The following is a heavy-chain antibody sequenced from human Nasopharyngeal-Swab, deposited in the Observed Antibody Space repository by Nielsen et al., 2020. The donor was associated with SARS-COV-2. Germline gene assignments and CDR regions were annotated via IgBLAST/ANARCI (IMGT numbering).Heavy chain of an antibody. J-gene: IGHJ4*02. D-gene: IGHD2-2*01. CDR2: IIPIFGTA. V-gene: IGHV1-69*13. Sequence: SVKVSCKASGGTFSSYAISWVRQAPAQGLEWMGGIIPIFGTANYAQKFQGRVTITADESTSTAYMELSSLRSEDTAVYYCAVRVLGYCSSTSCATRGYFDYWGQGTLVTVSS. CDR1: GGTFSSYA. CDR3: AVRVLGYCSSTSCATRGYFDY.